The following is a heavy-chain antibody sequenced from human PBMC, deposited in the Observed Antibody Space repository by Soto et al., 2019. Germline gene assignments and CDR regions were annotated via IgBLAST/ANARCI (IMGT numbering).Heavy chain of an antibody. J-gene: IGHJ2*01. Sequence: EVQLVESGGGLVQPGGSLRLSCAASGFTVSSNYMSWVRQAPGKGLEWVSVIYSGGSTYYADSVKGRFTISRDNSKNTLYLQMNSLRAVDTAVYYCARGKSRAVAADWYFDLWGGGTLVTVSS. CDR2: IYSGGST. D-gene: IGHD6-19*01. CDR1: GFTVSSNY. V-gene: IGHV3-66*01. CDR3: ARGKSRAVAADWYFDL.